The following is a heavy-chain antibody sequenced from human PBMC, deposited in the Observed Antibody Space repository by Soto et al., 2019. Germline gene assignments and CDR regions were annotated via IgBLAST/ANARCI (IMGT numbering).Heavy chain of an antibody. D-gene: IGHD4-17*01. CDR1: GFSLDTSGVG. J-gene: IGHJ6*04. CDR2: IYWNDDK. Sequence: SGPTLVNPTQTLTLTCTFSGFSLDTSGVGVSRIRQPPGKALEWLALIYWNDDKRYSPSPKSRLTITKDTSKNQVVLTMTNMDPVDTAIYFCAHSHDYGDYVHGMDGWGEGATFTFSS. V-gene: IGHV2-5*01. CDR3: AHSHDYGDYVHGMDG.